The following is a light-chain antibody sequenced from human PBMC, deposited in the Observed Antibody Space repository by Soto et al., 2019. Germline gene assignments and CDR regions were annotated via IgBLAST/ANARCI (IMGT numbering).Light chain of an antibody. V-gene: IGKV1-5*03. Sequence: QMTQSPSTLSGSVGDRVTITCRASQTISSWLAWYQQKPGKAPKLLIYKASTLKSGVPSRFSGSGSGTEFTLTISSLQPDEFATYYCQHYNSYSEAFGQGTKGDIK. CDR1: QTISSW. CDR2: KAS. J-gene: IGKJ1*01. CDR3: QHYNSYSEA.